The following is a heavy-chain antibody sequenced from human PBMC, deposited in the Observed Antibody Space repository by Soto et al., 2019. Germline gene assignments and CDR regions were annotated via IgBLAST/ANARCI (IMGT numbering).Heavy chain of an antibody. CDR3: ARDNCYETSCQQRKYYHYYYMDV. CDR2: IKKDGSEK. CDR1: GFTFSSYW. D-gene: IGHD2-2*01. J-gene: IGHJ6*03. Sequence: EVQLVESGGDLVQPGGSLRLSCVASGFTFSSYWMSWVRQAPGKGLEWVANIKKDGSEKYYVDSVEGRFTISRDNAENSLSLQMSSLRAEDTAIYFCARDNCYETSCQQRKYYHYYYMDVWGKGTTVTVSS. V-gene: IGHV3-7*01.